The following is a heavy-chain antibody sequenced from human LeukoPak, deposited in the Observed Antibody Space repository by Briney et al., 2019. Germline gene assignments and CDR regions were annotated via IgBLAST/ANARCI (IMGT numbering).Heavy chain of an antibody. V-gene: IGHV4-59*01. CDR3: ARGGFRGVIKGAIDY. Sequence: PSETLSLTCTVSGGSISSYYWSWIRQPPGKGLEWIGYIYYSGSTNYNPSLKSRVTISVDTSKNQFSLKLSSVTAADTAVYYCARGGFRGVIKGAIDYWGQGTLVTVSS. CDR1: GGSISSYY. J-gene: IGHJ4*02. CDR2: IYYSGST. D-gene: IGHD3-10*01.